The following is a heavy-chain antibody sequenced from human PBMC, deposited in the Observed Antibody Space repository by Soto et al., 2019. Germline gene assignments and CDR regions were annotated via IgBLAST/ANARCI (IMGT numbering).Heavy chain of an antibody. V-gene: IGHV3-23*01. CDR2: ISGSGGST. D-gene: IGHD6-19*01. CDR1: GFTFSSYA. CDR3: ARTQYSSGWSYYYYGMDV. Sequence: EVQLLESGGGLVQPGGSLRLSCAASGFTFSSYAMSWVRQAPGKGLEWVSAISGSGGSTYYADSVKGRFTISRDNSKNTLYLQMNSLRAEDTAVYYWARTQYSSGWSYYYYGMDVWGQGTTVTVSS. J-gene: IGHJ6*02.